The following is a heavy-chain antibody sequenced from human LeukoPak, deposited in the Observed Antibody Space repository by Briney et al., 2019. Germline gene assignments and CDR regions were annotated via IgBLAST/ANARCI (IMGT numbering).Heavy chain of an antibody. D-gene: IGHD6-19*01. CDR1: GFTFSSYG. J-gene: IGHJ4*02. CDR2: IWHDGSDK. V-gene: IGHV3-33*01. Sequence: GGSLRLSCAASGFTFSSYGMHWVRQAPGKGLEWVAIIWHDGSDKYYADSVKGRFTISRDNSKNTLYLQMNSLRAEDTAVYYCARVGAYSSGPADSWGQGTLVTVSS. CDR3: ARVGAYSSGPADS.